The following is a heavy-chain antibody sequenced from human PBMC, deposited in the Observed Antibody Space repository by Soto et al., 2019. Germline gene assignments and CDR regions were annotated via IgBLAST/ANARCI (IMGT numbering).Heavy chain of an antibody. D-gene: IGHD6-13*01. CDR3: AKSFCSRSSCFFVWVDP. J-gene: IGHJ5*02. CDR1: GFTFSSFA. CDR2: ISVSGTHT. Sequence: GSLTLSCASSGFTFSSFAMSWVREAAGKGLECLSLISVSGTHTLYAESVKGRFSVSRDNSKNTQVLEMNNLRVDDTAIYYCAKSFCSRSSCFFVWVDPWGPGTLVTVSS. V-gene: IGHV3-23*01.